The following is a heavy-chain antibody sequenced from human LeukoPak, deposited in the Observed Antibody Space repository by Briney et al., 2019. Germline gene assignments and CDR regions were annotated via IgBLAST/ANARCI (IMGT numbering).Heavy chain of an antibody. V-gene: IGHV3-33*01. CDR3: ARSQSSSLIDY. Sequence: GGSPRLSCAASGFSLSAYGVHWVRQAPGKGVEWVAVIWYDGTSKDYADSVKGRFTFSRDNSKNTLYLQMNSLTVEDTAVYYCARSQSSSLIDYWGQGTLVTVSS. J-gene: IGHJ4*02. CDR2: IWYDGTSK. D-gene: IGHD6-13*01. CDR1: GFSLSAYG.